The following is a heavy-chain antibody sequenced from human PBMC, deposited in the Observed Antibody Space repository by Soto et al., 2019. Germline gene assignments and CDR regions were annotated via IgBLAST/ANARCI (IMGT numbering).Heavy chain of an antibody. CDR2: INPSGGST. V-gene: IGHV1-46*01. Sequence: QVQLVQSGAEVKKPGASVKVSCKASGYTFTSYYMHWVRQAPGQGLEWMGIINPSGGSTSYAQKFQGRVTTTRDTSTSTVYMELSSLRSEDTAVYYCARVTHTDTAMPGVYYGMDVWGQGTTVTVSS. CDR1: GYTFTSYY. CDR3: ARVTHTDTAMPGVYYGMDV. D-gene: IGHD5-18*01. J-gene: IGHJ6*02.